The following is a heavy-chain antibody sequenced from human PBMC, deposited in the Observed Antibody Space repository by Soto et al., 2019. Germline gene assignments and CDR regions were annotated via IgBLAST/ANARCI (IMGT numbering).Heavy chain of an antibody. D-gene: IGHD3-3*01. J-gene: IGHJ6*03. CDR1: GFTFDDYA. V-gene: IGHV3-9*01. CDR2: ISWNSGSI. Sequence: GGSLRLSCAASGFTFDDYAMHWVLQAPGKGLEWVSGISWNSGSIGYADSVKGRFTISRDNAKNSLYLQVNSLRAEDTALYYCAKGARFLEWPHMDVWGKGTTVTVSS. CDR3: AKGARFLEWPHMDV.